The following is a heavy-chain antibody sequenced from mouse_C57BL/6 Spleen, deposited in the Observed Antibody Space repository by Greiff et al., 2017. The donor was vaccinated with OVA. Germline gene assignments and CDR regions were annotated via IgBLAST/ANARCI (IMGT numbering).Heavy chain of an antibody. V-gene: IGHV1-62-2*01. J-gene: IGHJ1*03. Sequence: VQLQQSGAELVKPGASVKLSCKASGYTFPEYTIPWVKQRSGQGLEWIGWFYPGSGSIKYNENFKDKATLTADKSSSTVYMELSRLTSEDSAVYFCARHEGPYYYGSSYWYFDVWGTGTTVTVSS. CDR3: ARHEGPYYYGSSYWYFDV. D-gene: IGHD1-1*01. CDR1: GYTFPEYT. CDR2: FYPGSGSI.